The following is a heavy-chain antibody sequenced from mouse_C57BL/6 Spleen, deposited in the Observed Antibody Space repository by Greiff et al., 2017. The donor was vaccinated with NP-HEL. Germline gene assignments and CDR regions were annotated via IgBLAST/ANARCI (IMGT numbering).Heavy chain of an antibody. CDR1: GYTFTSYW. CDR3: AIVPITTVVATNAY. J-gene: IGHJ3*01. D-gene: IGHD1-1*01. V-gene: IGHV1-74*01. CDR2: IHPSDSDT. Sequence: QVQLQQPGAELVKPGASVKVSCKASGYTFTSYWMHWVKQRPGQGLEWIGRIHPSDSDTNYNQKFKGKATLTVDKSSSTAYMQLSSLTSEDSAVYYCAIVPITTVVATNAYWGQGTLVTVSA.